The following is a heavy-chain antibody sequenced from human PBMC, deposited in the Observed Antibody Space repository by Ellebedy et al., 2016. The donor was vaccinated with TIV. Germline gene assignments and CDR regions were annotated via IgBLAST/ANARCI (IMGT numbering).Heavy chain of an antibody. J-gene: IGHJ4*02. CDR3: AHHCSSTNCHDY. CDR1: GFSFRSYS. Sequence: GESLKISCAAAGFSFRSYSMNWVRQAPGKGLEWVSTISISGGSTYYADSVKGRFTISRDNSKNTLYLQMNSLRVEDTAVYYCAHHCSSTNCHDYWGQGTLVPVSS. V-gene: IGHV3-23*01. CDR2: ISISGGST. D-gene: IGHD2-2*01.